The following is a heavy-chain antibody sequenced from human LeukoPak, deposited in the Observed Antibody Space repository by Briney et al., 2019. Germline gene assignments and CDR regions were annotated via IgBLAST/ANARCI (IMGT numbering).Heavy chain of an antibody. CDR2: IYYSGNT. CDR3: ARHQLRGFLDDN. J-gene: IGHJ4*02. Sequence: SETLSLTCTVSGDSISSHYWSWIRQPPGKGLEWIGCIYYSGNTNYNPSLESRVTISVDTSKNQFSLKLSSVTAADTAVYYCARHQLRGFLDDNRGQGTLVTVSS. CDR1: GDSISSHY. V-gene: IGHV4-59*08. D-gene: IGHD3-10*01.